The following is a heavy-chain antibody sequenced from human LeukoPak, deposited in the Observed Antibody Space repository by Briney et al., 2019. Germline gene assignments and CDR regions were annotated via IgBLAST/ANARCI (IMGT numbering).Heavy chain of an antibody. V-gene: IGHV4-30-4*01. CDR1: GGSISSGDYY. CDR2: IYYSGST. J-gene: IGHJ4*02. Sequence: SQTLSLTCTVSGGSISSGDYYWSWIRQPPGKGLEYIGYIYYSGSTYYNPSLKSRITISVDTSKNQFSLKLSSVTAADTAVYYCARGSWSSSIDYWGQGTLITVSS. D-gene: IGHD6-6*01. CDR3: ARGSWSSSIDY.